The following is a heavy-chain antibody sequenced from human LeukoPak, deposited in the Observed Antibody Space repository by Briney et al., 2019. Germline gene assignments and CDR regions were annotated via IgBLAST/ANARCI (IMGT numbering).Heavy chain of an antibody. D-gene: IGHD2-2*02. V-gene: IGHV1-69*13. J-gene: IGHJ2*01. Sequence: SVKVSCKASGGTFSSYAISWVRQAPGQGLEWKGGIIPIFGTANYAQKFQGRVTITADESTSTAYMELSSLRSEDTAVYYCATQIVVVPAALHWYFDLWGRGTLVTVSS. CDR2: IIPIFGTA. CDR1: GGTFSSYA. CDR3: ATQIVVVPAALHWYFDL.